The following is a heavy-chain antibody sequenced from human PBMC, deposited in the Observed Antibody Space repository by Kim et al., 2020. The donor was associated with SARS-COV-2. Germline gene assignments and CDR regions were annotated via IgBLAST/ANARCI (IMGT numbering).Heavy chain of an antibody. CDR1: GGTFSSYA. V-gene: IGHV1-69*13. J-gene: IGHJ3*02. Sequence: SVKVSCKASGGTFSSYAISWVRQAPGQGLEWMGGIIPIFGTANYAQKFQGRVTITADESTSTAYMELSSLRSEDTAVYYCARGYCSSTSCQSPLGAFDIWGQGTMVTVSS. CDR2: IIPIFGTA. CDR3: ARGYCSSTSCQSPLGAFDI. D-gene: IGHD2-2*01.